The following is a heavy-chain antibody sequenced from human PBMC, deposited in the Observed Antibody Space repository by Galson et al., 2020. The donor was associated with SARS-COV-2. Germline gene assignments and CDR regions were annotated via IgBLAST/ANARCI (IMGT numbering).Heavy chain of an antibody. V-gene: IGHV4-61*02. CDR1: GGSVNSGSYY. J-gene: IGHJ4*02. D-gene: IGHD3-16*01. Sequence: SETLSLTCTVYGGSVNSGSYYWSWIRQPAGKGLEWIGRIYTGGRTNYNPSLETRLTISVDTSTNQFSLKLRSVTAADTAVYFCARDLYDWPLTGGGFDSWGQGIVVTVSS. CDR3: ARDLYDWPLTGGGFDS. CDR2: IYTGGRT.